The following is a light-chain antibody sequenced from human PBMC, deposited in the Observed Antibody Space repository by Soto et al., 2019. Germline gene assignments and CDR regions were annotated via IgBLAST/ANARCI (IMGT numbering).Light chain of an antibody. V-gene: IGKV3-20*01. CDR2: GAS. Sequence: EIVLSQSPATLSLSPGERATLSCRASQSVSRYLAWYQQKRGQAPRLLIYGASSRATGIPDRFRGSGSGTDFTLTISRLEPEDFAVYYCQQYGSSGTFGQGTKVDIK. J-gene: IGKJ1*01. CDR3: QQYGSSGT. CDR1: QSVSRY.